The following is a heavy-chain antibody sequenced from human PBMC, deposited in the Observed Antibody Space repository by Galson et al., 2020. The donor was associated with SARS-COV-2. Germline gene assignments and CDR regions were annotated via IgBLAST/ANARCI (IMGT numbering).Heavy chain of an antibody. Sequence: SEPLSLTCAVYGGSFSGYYWSWIRQPPGKGLEWIGEINHSGSTNYNPALKSRVTISVDTSKNQFSLKLSSVTAADTAVYYCARASIAAAGTEINYYYYGMDVWGQGTTVTVSS. J-gene: IGHJ6*02. CDR2: INHSGST. D-gene: IGHD6-13*01. V-gene: IGHV4-34*01. CDR1: GGSFSGYY. CDR3: ARASIAAAGTEINYYYYGMDV.